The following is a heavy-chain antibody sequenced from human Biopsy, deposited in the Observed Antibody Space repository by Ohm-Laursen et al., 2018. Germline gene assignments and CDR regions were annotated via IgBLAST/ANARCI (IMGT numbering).Heavy chain of an antibody. J-gene: IGHJ1*01. CDR1: EGTFSNYG. D-gene: IGHD3-9*01. Sequence: SSVKASCKAPEGTFSNYGVNWVRQAPGQGLEWLGENIPILGTGNQAQKFQDRATVAADTSTSTATMELRSLRSDDTAVYYCATKLTGYFHHWGQGTLVIVSS. V-gene: IGHV1-69*06. CDR2: NIPILGTG. CDR3: ATKLTGYFHH.